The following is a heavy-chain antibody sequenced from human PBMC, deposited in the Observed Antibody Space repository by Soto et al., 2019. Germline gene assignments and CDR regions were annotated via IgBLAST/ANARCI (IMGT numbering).Heavy chain of an antibody. V-gene: IGHV4-59*12. Sequence: SETLSLTCTVSGGSISYEYYHWTWIRQSPGKGLEWIGYIHYSGSIIYNPSFKSRVTISVDTSKNQFSLKLSSVTAADTAVYYCASSTSLYYYDSHMGDYFDYWGQGTLVTVSS. CDR1: GGSISYEYYH. D-gene: IGHD3-22*01. CDR3: ASSTSLYYYDSHMGDYFDY. CDR2: IHYSGSI. J-gene: IGHJ4*02.